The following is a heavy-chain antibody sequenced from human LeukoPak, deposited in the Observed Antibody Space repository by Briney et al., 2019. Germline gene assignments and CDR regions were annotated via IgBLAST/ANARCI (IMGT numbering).Heavy chain of an antibody. CDR1: GFTVSDNY. D-gene: IGHD6-13*01. J-gene: IGHJ6*02. CDR3: ARGQPPSYYDMDV. CDR2: IWSDGSSK. V-gene: IGHV3-33*08. Sequence: PGGSLRLSCAASGFTVSDNYITWVRQAPGKGLEWVAVIWSDGSSKHYADSVKGRFTISRDNSKNTLYLQMSSLRAEDTALYYCARGQPPSYYDMDVWGQGTTVTVSS.